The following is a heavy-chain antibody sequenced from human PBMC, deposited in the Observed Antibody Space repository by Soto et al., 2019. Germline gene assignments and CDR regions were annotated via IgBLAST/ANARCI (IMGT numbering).Heavy chain of an antibody. CDR2: IYYSGST. D-gene: IGHD2-2*01. CDR1: GGSISSYY. Sequence: KASETLSLTCTVSGGSISSYYWSWIRQPPGKGLEWIGYIYYSGSTNYNPSLKSRVTISVDTSKNQFSLKLSSVTAADTAVYYCATSQYCSSTSCSYYYYGMDVWGQGTTVTV. V-gene: IGHV4-59*01. J-gene: IGHJ6*02. CDR3: ATSQYCSSTSCSYYYYGMDV.